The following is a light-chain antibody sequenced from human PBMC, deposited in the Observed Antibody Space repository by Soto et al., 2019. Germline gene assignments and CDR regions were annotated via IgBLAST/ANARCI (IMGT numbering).Light chain of an antibody. Sequence: QSALTQPRSVSGPPGHSVTIPCQATSADVGRFNYVSWYQQHPGQAPKLIISELTQRASGVPDRFSGSRSGNTASLSISGLRPEDEADYYCCAFGGVFGMFGGGTKLTVL. CDR3: CAFGGVFGM. CDR1: SADVGRFNY. CDR2: ELT. V-gene: IGLV2-11*01. J-gene: IGLJ3*02.